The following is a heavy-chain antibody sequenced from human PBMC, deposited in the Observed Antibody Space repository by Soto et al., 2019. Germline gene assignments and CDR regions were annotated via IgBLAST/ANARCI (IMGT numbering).Heavy chain of an antibody. J-gene: IGHJ4*02. CDR3: ARNSGSYYSGFDY. D-gene: IGHD1-26*01. Sequence: XXTLSLNYTVSGGYISSYCWRWILQPPGKGLEWIGYIYYSGSTNYNPSLKSRVTISVDTSKNQFSLKLSSVTAADTAVYYCARNSGSYYSGFDYWGQGTLVTVSS. CDR1: GGYISSYC. V-gene: IGHV4-59*01. CDR2: IYYSGST.